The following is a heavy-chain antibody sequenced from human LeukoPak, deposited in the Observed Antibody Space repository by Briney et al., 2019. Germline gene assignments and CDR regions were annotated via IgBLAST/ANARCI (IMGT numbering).Heavy chain of an antibody. V-gene: IGHV3-48*03. Sequence: PGGSLRLSCAASGFTFSSYEMNWVRQAPGKGLEWVSYISSSGSTIYYADSVKGRLTISRDNAKNSLYLQMNSLRAEDTAVYYCARDQIFGVVFPDYWGQGTLVTVSS. CDR1: GFTFSSYE. D-gene: IGHD3-3*01. CDR3: ARDQIFGVVFPDY. CDR2: ISSSGSTI. J-gene: IGHJ4*02.